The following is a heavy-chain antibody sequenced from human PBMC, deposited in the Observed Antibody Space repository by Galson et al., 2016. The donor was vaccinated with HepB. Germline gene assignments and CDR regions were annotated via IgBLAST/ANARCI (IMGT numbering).Heavy chain of an antibody. Sequence: SLRLSCAASGFTFSRNGMHWVRQAPGKGLEWVAVIWYDGSNNYHADSVKGRFTISRDNSKNTLYLQMNSLRAEDTAVYYCASEAPILAPTLDYWGQGTLVTVSS. D-gene: IGHD2/OR15-2a*01. CDR1: GFTFSRNG. J-gene: IGHJ4*02. V-gene: IGHV3-33*01. CDR3: ASEAPILAPTLDY. CDR2: IWYDGSNN.